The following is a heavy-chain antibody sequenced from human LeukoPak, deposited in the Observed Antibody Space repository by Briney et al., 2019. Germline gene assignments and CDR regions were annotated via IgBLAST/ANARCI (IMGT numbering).Heavy chain of an antibody. V-gene: IGHV3-30-3*01. D-gene: IGHD4-23*01. CDR3: ARDIDDYGGNFHYYYGMDV. J-gene: IGHJ6*02. Sequence: PGGSLRLSCADSGFTFSNYAMHWVRQTPGKGLEWVAVISYDGSTKYYADSVKGRFTISRDNSKNTLYLQMNSLRAEDTAVYYCARDIDDYGGNFHYYYGMDVWGQGTTVTASS. CDR1: GFTFSNYA. CDR2: ISYDGSTK.